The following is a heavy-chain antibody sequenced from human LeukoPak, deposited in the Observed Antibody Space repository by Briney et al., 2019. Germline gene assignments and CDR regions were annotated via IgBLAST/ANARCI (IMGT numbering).Heavy chain of an antibody. CDR3: ALGHCTDGICLYYFYYMDV. Sequence: ASVKVSCKASRYVFTKYYIHWVRQAPGQGLEWMGRINPSSGGTTYAQRFQGRLTLTRDTSTSTVYMQLSSLRSGDTAVYYCALGHCTDGICLYYFYYMDVWGKGTTVIVSS. D-gene: IGHD2-8*01. J-gene: IGHJ6*03. CDR2: INPSSGGT. CDR1: RYVFTKYY. V-gene: IGHV1-46*01.